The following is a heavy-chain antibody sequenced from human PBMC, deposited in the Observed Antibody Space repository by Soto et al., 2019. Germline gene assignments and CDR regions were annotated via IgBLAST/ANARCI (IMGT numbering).Heavy chain of an antibody. D-gene: IGHD3-16*01. CDR1: GGSISSYY. CDR3: ARGYDPDAFDI. V-gene: IGHV4-59*01. CDR2: IYYSGST. J-gene: IGHJ3*02. Sequence: SETLSLTCTVSGGSISSYYWSWSRQPPGKGLEWIGYIYYSGSTNYNPSLKSRVTISVDTSKNQFSLKLSSVTAADTAVYYCARGYDPDAFDIWGQGTMVTVSS.